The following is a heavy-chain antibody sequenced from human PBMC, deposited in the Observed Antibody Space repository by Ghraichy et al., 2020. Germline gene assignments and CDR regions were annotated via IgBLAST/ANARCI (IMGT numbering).Heavy chain of an antibody. V-gene: IGHV3-73*01. J-gene: IGHJ4*02. CDR1: GFTFSGSA. CDR2: IRSKANSYAT. Sequence: GGSLRLSCAASGFTFSGSAMHWVRQASGKGLEWVGRIRSKANSYATAYAASVKGRFTISRDDSKNTAYLQMNSLKTEDTAVYYCTSYNQFPDYWGQGTLVTVSS. D-gene: IGHD1-14*01. CDR3: TSYNQFPDY.